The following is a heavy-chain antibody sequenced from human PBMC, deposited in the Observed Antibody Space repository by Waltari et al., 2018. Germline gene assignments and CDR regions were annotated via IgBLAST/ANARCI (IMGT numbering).Heavy chain of an antibody. Sequence: QVQLVESGGGVVQPGRSLRLYCGAPGFTFSSYAMHWVRQAPGKGLEWVAVISYDGSNKYYADSVKGRFTISRDNSKNTLYLQMNSLRAEDTAVYYCARGPPQNMDVWGKGTTVTISS. CDR3: ARGPPQNMDV. J-gene: IGHJ6*04. CDR2: ISYDGSNK. CDR1: GFTFSSYA. V-gene: IGHV3-30-3*01.